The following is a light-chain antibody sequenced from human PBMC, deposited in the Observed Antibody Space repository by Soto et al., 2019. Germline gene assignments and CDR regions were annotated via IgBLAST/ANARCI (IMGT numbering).Light chain of an antibody. Sequence: DVVVTQSPLSLPVTLGQPASISCRSSQSPLYSDGNTYLSWFQQRPGQSPRRLIYKVSNRDSGGPDRFSGSGSGTDFTLKISRVEAEDVGVYYCMQGTHWPYTFGQGTKLEIK. CDR1: QSPLYSDGNTY. V-gene: IGKV2-30*01. J-gene: IGKJ2*01. CDR3: MQGTHWPYT. CDR2: KVS.